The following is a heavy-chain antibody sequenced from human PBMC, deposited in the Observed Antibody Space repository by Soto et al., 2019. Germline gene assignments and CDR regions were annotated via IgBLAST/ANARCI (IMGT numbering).Heavy chain of an antibody. V-gene: IGHV3-30*03. Sequence: GGSLRLSCVASGFTFSSYGMNWVRQAPGKGLEWVAVISYDGNNKYYADSVKGRFTISRDNSKSTLYLQMNSLRAEDTAMYYCARGVRNYYGVDVWGQGTTVTVSS. CDR3: ARGVRNYYGVDV. J-gene: IGHJ6*02. CDR1: GFTFSSYG. CDR2: ISYDGNNK.